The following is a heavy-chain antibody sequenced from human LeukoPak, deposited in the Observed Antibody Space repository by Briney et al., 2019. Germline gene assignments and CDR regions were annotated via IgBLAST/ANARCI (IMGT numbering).Heavy chain of an antibody. J-gene: IGHJ4*02. CDR3: ARHDRYYYDGSGHITLSFFDY. V-gene: IGHV4-39*01. Sequence: SETLSLTCSVSGGSISTSNYLWARIRQPPGKGLEWIGSDYYGGSTQYNPALQSRVTISIDTSKNQFSLKLNSVTAADTAVYYCARHDRYYYDGSGHITLSFFDYWGQGTLVTVSS. CDR1: GGSISTSNYL. CDR2: DYYGGST. D-gene: IGHD3-22*01.